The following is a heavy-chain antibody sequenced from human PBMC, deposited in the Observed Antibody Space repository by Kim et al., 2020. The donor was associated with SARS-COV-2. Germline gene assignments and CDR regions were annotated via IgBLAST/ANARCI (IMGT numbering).Heavy chain of an antibody. J-gene: IGHJ1*01. Sequence: SETLSLTCTVSGGSISSGGYYWSWIRQHPGKGLEWIGYIYYSGSTYYNPSLKSRVTISVDTSKNQFSLKLSSVTAADTAVYYCARGGPEYSSSSRCFQHWGQGTLVTVSS. D-gene: IGHD6-13*01. CDR2: IYYSGST. V-gene: IGHV4-31*03. CDR1: GGSISSGGYY. CDR3: ARGGPEYSSSSRCFQH.